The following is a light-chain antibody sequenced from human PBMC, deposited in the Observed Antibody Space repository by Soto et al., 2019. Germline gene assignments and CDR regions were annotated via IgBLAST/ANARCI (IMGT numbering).Light chain of an antibody. CDR3: QQYNNWPWT. CDR1: QSVSSGY. J-gene: IGKJ1*01. Sequence: EIVLTQSPGTLSLSPGERGTLSCRASQSVSSGYLAWYQQKPGQAPRLLIYDASSRATGIPARFSGSGSGTEFTLTISSLQSEDFAVYYCQQYNNWPWTFGQGTKVDIK. V-gene: IGKV3-15*01. CDR2: DAS.